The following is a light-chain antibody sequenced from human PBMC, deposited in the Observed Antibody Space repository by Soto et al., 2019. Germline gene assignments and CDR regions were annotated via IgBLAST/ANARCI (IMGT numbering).Light chain of an antibody. Sequence: DIQITQSPSTLSASVGERVTITCRASQGISTYLAWYQQKLGKAPKLLIYDASTLQSGVPSRFSGSRSGTEFTLTISSLQPEDFATYYCQQLNGYLELTFGGGTRLEIK. CDR1: QGISTY. CDR3: QQLNGYLELT. CDR2: DAS. V-gene: IGKV1-9*01. J-gene: IGKJ5*01.